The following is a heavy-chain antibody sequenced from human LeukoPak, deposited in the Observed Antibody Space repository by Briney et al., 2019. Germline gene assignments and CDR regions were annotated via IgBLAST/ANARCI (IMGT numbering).Heavy chain of an antibody. D-gene: IGHD2-2*01. CDR2: VSGSGDNT. J-gene: IGHJ4*02. V-gene: IGHV3-23*01. Sequence: GGSLRLSCAASGFTFSGYAMNWVRQAPGKGRERVLGVSGSGDNTYYADSVKGRFTISRDNSKNTLYLQMNSLRADDTAVYYCARWSRSCSSTSCLFDYWGQGTLVTVSS. CDR3: ARWSRSCSSTSCLFDY. CDR1: GFTFSGYA.